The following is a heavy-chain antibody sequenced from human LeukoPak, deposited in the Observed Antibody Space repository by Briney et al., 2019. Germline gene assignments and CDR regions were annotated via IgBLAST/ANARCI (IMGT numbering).Heavy chain of an antibody. Sequence: ASVKVSCKASGYTFTSYGISWVRQAPGQGPEWMGWISAYNDNTNYAQKLQGRVTMTTDTSTSTAYMELRSLRSDDTAVYYCARGRRYDSSGYRPEIDYWGQGTLVTVSS. J-gene: IGHJ4*02. CDR3: ARGRRYDSSGYRPEIDY. V-gene: IGHV1-18*01. CDR1: GYTFTSYG. D-gene: IGHD3-22*01. CDR2: ISAYNDNT.